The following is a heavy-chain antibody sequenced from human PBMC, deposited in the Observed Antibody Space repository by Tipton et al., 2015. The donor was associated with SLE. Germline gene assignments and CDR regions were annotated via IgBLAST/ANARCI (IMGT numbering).Heavy chain of an antibody. V-gene: IGHV3-9*01. D-gene: IGHD6-13*01. Sequence: SLRLSCAASGFTFDDYAMHWVRQAPGKGLEWVSGISWNSGSIGYADSVKGRFTISRDNAKNSLYLQMNSLRAEDTALYYCAKGWAAAGPNDAFDIWGQGTMVTVSS. CDR1: GFTFDDYA. J-gene: IGHJ3*02. CDR2: ISWNSGSI. CDR3: AKGWAAAGPNDAFDI.